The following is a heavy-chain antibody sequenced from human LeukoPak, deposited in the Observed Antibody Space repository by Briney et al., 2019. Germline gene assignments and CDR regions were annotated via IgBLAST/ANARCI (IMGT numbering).Heavy chain of an antibody. CDR1: GYTFTRYA. Sequence: GASVKVSCKASGYTFTRYAMNWVRQAPGQGLEWMGWINTNTGNPTYAQGFIGRLVLSMDTSVNTAYLQISSLEAEDTAIYYCAREGGAYTPDYRGQGSLVTVSS. V-gene: IGHV7-4-1*02. J-gene: IGHJ4*02. CDR2: INTNTGNP. CDR3: AREGGAYTPDY. D-gene: IGHD4-17*01.